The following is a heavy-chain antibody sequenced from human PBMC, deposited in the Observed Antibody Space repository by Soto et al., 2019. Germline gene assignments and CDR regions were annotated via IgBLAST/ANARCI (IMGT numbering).Heavy chain of an antibody. Sequence: SVKVSCKASGGTFSSYAISWVRQAPGQGLEWMGGIIPIFGTANYAQKFQGRVTITADESTSTAYMELSSLRSEDTAVYYCARDRGQLVCEDYFDYWGQGTLVTVSS. J-gene: IGHJ4*02. CDR2: IIPIFGTA. D-gene: IGHD6-6*01. CDR3: ARDRGQLVCEDYFDY. CDR1: GGTFSSYA. V-gene: IGHV1-69*13.